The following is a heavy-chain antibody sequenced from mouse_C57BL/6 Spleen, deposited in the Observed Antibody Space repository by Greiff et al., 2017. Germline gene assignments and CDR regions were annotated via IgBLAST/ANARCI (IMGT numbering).Heavy chain of an antibody. CDR3: ARRLITTVVASNYYAMDY. D-gene: IGHD1-1*01. CDR1: GYAFSSSW. V-gene: IGHV1-82*01. J-gene: IGHJ4*01. Sequence: VQLQQSGPELVKPGASVKISCKASGYAFSSSWMNWVKQRPGKGLEWIGRIYPGDGDTNYNGKFKGKATLTADKSSSTAYMQLSSLTSVDSAVYFCARRLITTVVASNYYAMDYWGQGTSVTVSS. CDR2: IYPGDGDT.